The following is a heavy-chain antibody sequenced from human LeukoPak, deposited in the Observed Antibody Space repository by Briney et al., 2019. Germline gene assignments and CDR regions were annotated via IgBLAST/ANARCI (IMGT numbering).Heavy chain of an antibody. CDR2: IESSGTT. D-gene: IGHD1-26*01. J-gene: IGHJ5*01. V-gene: IGHV3-66*02. CDR1: GFTVSVNY. CDR3: VRGRPREDTWFDP. Sequence: GGSLRLSCAASGFTVSVNYLSWARQAPGKGLEWVSVIESSGTTYYADSVKGRLTISRDNSKNTVYLQMNSLRPEDTAIYYCVRGRPREDTWFDPWGQGTLVTVSS.